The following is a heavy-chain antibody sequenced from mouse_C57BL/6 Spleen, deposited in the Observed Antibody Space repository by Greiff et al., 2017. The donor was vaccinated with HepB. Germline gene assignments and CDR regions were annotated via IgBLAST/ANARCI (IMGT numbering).Heavy chain of an antibody. V-gene: IGHV1-52*01. J-gene: IGHJ4*01. CDR2: IDPSDSET. D-gene: IGHD2-3*01. CDR1: GYTFTSYW. Sequence: QVQLQQPGAELVRPGSSVKLSCKASGYTFTSYWMHWVKQRPIQGLEWIGNIDPSDSETHYNQKFKDKATLTVDKSSSTAYMQLSSLTSEDSAVYYCAREGMDYAIDYWGQGTSVTVSS. CDR3: AREGMDYAIDY.